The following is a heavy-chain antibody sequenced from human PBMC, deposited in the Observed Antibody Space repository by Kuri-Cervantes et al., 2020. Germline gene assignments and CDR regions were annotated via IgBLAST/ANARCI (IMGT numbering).Heavy chain of an antibody. V-gene: IGHV3-7*01. CDR1: GLTFSSYE. J-gene: IGHJ4*02. D-gene: IGHD6-13*01. CDR3: ARDRLAAAWDY. Sequence: GESLKISCAASGLTFSSYEMNWVRQAPGKGLEWVANIKQDGSEKYYVDSVKGRFTISRDNAKNSLYLQMNSLRAEDTAVYYCARDRLAAAWDYWGQGTLVTVSS. CDR2: IKQDGSEK.